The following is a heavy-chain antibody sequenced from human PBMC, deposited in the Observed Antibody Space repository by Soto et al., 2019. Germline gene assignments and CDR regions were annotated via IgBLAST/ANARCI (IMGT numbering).Heavy chain of an antibody. CDR3: ARPEVYISWGNGPDY. CDR2: ISGSAGIT. J-gene: IGHJ4*02. D-gene: IGHD3-16*01. CDR1: GFTFSNYA. Sequence: EVQLLESGGGLVQPGGSLRLSCVASGFTFSNYAMNWVRQAPGKGLEWVSAISGSAGITYYADSVKGRFTISRDNSKNTLYLQINSLRAEDTAVYYCARPEVYISWGNGPDYWGQGTLVTVSS. V-gene: IGHV3-23*01.